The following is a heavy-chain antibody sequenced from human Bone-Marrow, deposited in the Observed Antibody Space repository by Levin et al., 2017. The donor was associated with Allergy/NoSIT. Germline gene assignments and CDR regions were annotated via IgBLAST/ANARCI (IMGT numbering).Heavy chain of an antibody. CDR1: GYSISSGYY. CDR3: ARDGLMIVVPGPDY. Sequence: SETLSLTCAVSGYSISSGYYWGWIRQPPGKGLEWIGSIYHSGSTYYNPSLKSRVTISVDTSKNQFSLKLSSVTAADTAVYYCARDGLMIVVPGPDYWGQGTLVTVSS. J-gene: IGHJ4*02. V-gene: IGHV4-38-2*01. CDR2: IYHSGST. D-gene: IGHD3-22*01.